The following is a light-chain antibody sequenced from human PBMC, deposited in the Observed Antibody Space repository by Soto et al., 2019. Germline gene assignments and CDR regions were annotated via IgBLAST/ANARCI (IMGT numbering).Light chain of an antibody. Sequence: IQMTQSPSTLSASVGDRVTITCRASQSIRSWLAWYQQKPGKAPKLLIYKASSLESGVPSRFSGSGSGTEFTLTISSLQPDDFATYYCQQYNSYVTFGQGTKLEIK. V-gene: IGKV1-5*03. CDR3: QQYNSYVT. CDR1: QSIRSW. CDR2: KAS. J-gene: IGKJ2*01.